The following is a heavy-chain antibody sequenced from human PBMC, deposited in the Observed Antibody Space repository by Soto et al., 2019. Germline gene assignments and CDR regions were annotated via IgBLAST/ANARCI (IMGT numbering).Heavy chain of an antibody. CDR3: AKGRGGGWVIDY. CDR2: IGYRTTDT. CDR1: GFILSRHA. Sequence: EVLLLQSGGGLAQPGESLTLSCATSGFILSRHAMSWVRQAPGKGLDWVSVIGYRTTDTYYADSVKGRFTISRDESKNTVYLQMNNLMVEDTAVYSCAKGRGGGWVIDYGGPGTMFTVSS. V-gene: IGHV3-23*01. D-gene: IGHD6-19*01. J-gene: IGHJ4*01.